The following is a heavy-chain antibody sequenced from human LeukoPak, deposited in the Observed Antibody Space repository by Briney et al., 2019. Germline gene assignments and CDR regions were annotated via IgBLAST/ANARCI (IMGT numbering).Heavy chain of an antibody. V-gene: IGHV3-23*01. D-gene: IGHD1-26*01. CDR1: GFTFSSYA. CDR3: AKWLYSGKYWTGKDYFDY. Sequence: PGGSLRLSCAASGFTFSSYAMSWVRQAPGKGLEWVSTISGSGDSTYSADSVKGRFTISRDNSKNTLYLQMNSLRAEDTAVYYCAKWLYSGKYWTGKDYFDYWGQGTLVTVSS. J-gene: IGHJ4*02. CDR2: ISGSGDST.